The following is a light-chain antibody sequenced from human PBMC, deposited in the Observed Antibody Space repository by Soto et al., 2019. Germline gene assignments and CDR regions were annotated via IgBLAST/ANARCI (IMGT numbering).Light chain of an antibody. Sequence: DIQMTQSPASLAASVGDRVTVTWRASRGIRNDLAWYQQKPGTAPKRLIYAASSLQSGVPSRFSGSGSGTEFTLTISSLQPEDFAVYYCLQHNTYPLTFGQGTKVDIK. CDR3: LQHNTYPLT. CDR2: AAS. J-gene: IGKJ1*01. V-gene: IGKV1-17*01. CDR1: RGIRND.